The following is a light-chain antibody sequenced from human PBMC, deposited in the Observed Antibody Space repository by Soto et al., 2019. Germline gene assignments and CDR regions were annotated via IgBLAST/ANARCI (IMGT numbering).Light chain of an antibody. V-gene: IGLV2-14*01. CDR1: SSDVGGYNY. CDR3: SSYTSSFYV. CDR2: DVS. Sequence: QSVLTQPASVSGSPGQSITISCTGTSSDVGGYNYVSWYQQHSGKAPKLMIYDVSNRPSGVSNRFSGSKSGNTASLTISGLQAEDEADYYCSSYTSSFYVFGTGTKVTVL. J-gene: IGLJ1*01.